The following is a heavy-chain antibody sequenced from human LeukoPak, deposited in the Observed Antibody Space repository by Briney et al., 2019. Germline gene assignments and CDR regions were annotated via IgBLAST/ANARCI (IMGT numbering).Heavy chain of an antibody. V-gene: IGHV1-18*01. CDR1: GYTFTSYG. D-gene: IGHD3-10*01. CDR3: ARDMVRGVIGLLERQSPGVDY. J-gene: IGHJ4*02. Sequence: VASVKVSCKASGYTFTSYGISWVRQAPGQGLEWMGWISAYNGNTNYAQKLQGRVTMTTDTSTSTAYMELRSLRSDDTAVYYCARDMVRGVIGLLERQSPGVDYWGQGTLVTVSS. CDR2: ISAYNGNT.